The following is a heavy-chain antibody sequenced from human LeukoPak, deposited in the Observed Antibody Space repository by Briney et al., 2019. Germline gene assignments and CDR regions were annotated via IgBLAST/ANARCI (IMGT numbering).Heavy chain of an antibody. J-gene: IGHJ4*02. CDR2: IYYSGSP. CDR3: ARAWLQPYFFDY. CDR1: GGSISSYY. V-gene: IGHV4-59*01. D-gene: IGHD5-24*01. Sequence: SETLSLTCTVSGGSISSYYWSWIRQPPGKGLEWIGYIYYSGSPNYNPSLKSRVTISVDTSKDQFSLKLSSVTTADTAVYYCARAWLQPYFFDYWGQGTLVTVSS.